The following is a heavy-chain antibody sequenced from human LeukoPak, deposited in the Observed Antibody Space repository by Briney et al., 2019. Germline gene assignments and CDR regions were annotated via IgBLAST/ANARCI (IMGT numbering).Heavy chain of an antibody. CDR2: VSYDGTNK. Sequence: GGSLRLSCAASGFTFSSYWMSWVRQAPGKGLEWVAVVSYDGTNKYYADSVKGRFTISRDNPKNTVFLQMNSLRAEDTAFYYCARDTAMVTGYLDFWGQGTLVSVSS. CDR1: GFTFSSYW. CDR3: ARDTAMVTGYLDF. D-gene: IGHD5-18*01. V-gene: IGHV3-30-3*01. J-gene: IGHJ4*02.